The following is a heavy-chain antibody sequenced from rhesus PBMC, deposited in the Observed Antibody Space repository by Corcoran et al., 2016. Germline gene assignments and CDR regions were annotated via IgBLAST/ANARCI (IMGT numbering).Heavy chain of an antibody. CDR2: ITYSGST. V-gene: IGHV4-122*02. J-gene: IGHJ2*01. CDR3: ARRGSGQYWYFDI. Sequence: QVQLQESGPGLVKPSETLSLTCAVSGYSLSSGYYWSWIRPPPGKGLEWMGYITYSGSTSYNPSLKSRVTISRDTSKNQFSLKLSSVTAADTAVYYCARRGSGQYWYFDIWGPGTPITISS. D-gene: IGHD2-21*01. CDR1: GYSLSSGYY.